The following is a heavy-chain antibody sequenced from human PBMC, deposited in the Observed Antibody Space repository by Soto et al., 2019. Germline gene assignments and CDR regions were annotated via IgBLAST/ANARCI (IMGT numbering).Heavy chain of an antibody. CDR1: GFTFSEYG. D-gene: IGHD6-13*01. V-gene: IGHV3-30*18. Sequence: QMQLVESGGGVVQPGRSLRLSCDASGFTFSEYGMHWVRQPPGKGLEWVAIISYDGSQKYYSDSVTGRFTVSRDNSKNTMYLQMNSLGAGDTAVYYCAKGVFPAGVPGYYSMDVWGKGITVTIS. J-gene: IGHJ6*03. CDR2: ISYDGSQK. CDR3: AKGVFPAGVPGYYSMDV.